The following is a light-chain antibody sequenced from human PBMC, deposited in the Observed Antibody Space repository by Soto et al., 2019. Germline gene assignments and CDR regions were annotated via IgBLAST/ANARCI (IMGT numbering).Light chain of an antibody. CDR1: QSISSY. CDR3: QQSNGALTWT. J-gene: IGKJ1*01. CDR2: AAS. Sequence: DIQMTPSPFTLSASIGDRVTITCRAGQSISSYLNWYQQKLGKAPKLLIYAASSLQSGVPSRFSGSGSGTDFTLTINNLQPEDFGTYYCQQSNGALTWTFGQGTKVDIK. V-gene: IGKV1-39*01.